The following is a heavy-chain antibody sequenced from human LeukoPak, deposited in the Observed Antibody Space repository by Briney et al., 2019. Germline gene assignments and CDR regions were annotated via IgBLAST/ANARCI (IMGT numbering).Heavy chain of an antibody. Sequence: GGSLRLSCAASGFTVGSNYMSWVRQAPGKGLEWVSVIYSGGTTYYADSVKGRFTISRDNSKNTVYLQMNSLRAEDTAVYYCARGSWNCSGGSCYDYWGQGTLVTVSS. CDR1: GFTVGSNY. J-gene: IGHJ4*02. CDR2: IYSGGTT. V-gene: IGHV3-66*02. D-gene: IGHD2-15*01. CDR3: ARGSWNCSGGSCYDY.